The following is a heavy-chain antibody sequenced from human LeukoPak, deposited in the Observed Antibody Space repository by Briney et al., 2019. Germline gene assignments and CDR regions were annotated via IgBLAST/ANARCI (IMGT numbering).Heavy chain of an antibody. J-gene: IGHJ6*03. CDR2: INHSGST. CDR3: ARGPRIASRLYYYMDV. Sequence: SEILSLTCAVYGGSFSGYYWSWIRQPPGKGLEWIGEINHSGSTNYNPSLKSRVTISVDTSKNQFSLKLSSVTAADTAVYYCARGPRIASRLYYYMDVWGKGTTVTVSS. D-gene: IGHD2-21*01. CDR1: GGSFSGYY. V-gene: IGHV4-34*01.